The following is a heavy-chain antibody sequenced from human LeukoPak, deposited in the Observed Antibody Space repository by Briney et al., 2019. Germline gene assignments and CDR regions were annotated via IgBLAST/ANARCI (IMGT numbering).Heavy chain of an antibody. CDR1: GYTFTNYA. CDR3: AHYDYGDSPTVDYFDY. CDR2: INAGNGNT. V-gene: IGHV1-3*03. Sequence: ASVKVSCKASGYTFTNYAIHWVRQAPGQRLEWMVWINAGNGNTKYSQEFQDRVTITRDTSASTVYMELSSLRSEDLAVYYCAHYDYGDSPTVDYFDYWGQGTLVTVSS. J-gene: IGHJ4*02. D-gene: IGHD4-17*01.